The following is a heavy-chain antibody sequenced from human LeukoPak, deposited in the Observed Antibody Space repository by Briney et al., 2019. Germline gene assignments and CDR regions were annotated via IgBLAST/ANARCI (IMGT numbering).Heavy chain of an antibody. V-gene: IGHV3-7*01. Sequence: PGGSLRLSCAASGFTFSSYWMTWVRQAPGKGLEWVANIKPDGSEKKHVDSVKGRFTISRDNAKNSLYLQMDSLRAEDTAVYYCATYNYYASSGHLYWGQGTLVTVSS. CDR2: IKPDGSEK. D-gene: IGHD3-22*01. CDR3: ATYNYYASSGHLY. J-gene: IGHJ4*02. CDR1: GFTFSSYW.